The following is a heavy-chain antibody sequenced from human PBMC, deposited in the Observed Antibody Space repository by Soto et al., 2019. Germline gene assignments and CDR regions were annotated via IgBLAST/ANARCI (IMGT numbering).Heavy chain of an antibody. CDR3: AKDLVKDIVVVPAAIEPYYYGMDV. J-gene: IGHJ6*02. CDR1: GFTFSSYA. Sequence: PGGSLRLSCAASGFTFSSYAMSWVRQAPGKGLEWVSAISGSGGSTYYADSVKGRFTISRDNSKNTLYLQMNSLRAEDTAVYYCAKDLVKDIVVVPAAIEPYYYGMDVWGQGTTVTVSS. V-gene: IGHV3-23*01. CDR2: ISGSGGST. D-gene: IGHD2-2*01.